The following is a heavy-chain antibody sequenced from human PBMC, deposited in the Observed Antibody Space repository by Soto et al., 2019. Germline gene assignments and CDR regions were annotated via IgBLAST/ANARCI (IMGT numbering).Heavy chain of an antibody. CDR3: ASAPIVVVPAAVYYYYGMDV. Sequence: GASGQVSGQPSGGTFLSYAISLMLQAPGQVLEWMGGIIPIFGTANYAPKFQGRVTITADESTSTAYMELSSLRSEDTAVYYCASAPIVVVPAAVYYYYGMDVWGQGTTVTVSS. D-gene: IGHD2-2*01. V-gene: IGHV1-69*13. CDR1: GGTFLSYA. J-gene: IGHJ6*02. CDR2: IIPIFGTA.